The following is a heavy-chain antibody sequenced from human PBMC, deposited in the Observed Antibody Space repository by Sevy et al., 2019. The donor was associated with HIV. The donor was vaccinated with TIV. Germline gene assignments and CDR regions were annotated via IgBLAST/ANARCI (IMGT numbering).Heavy chain of an antibody. V-gene: IGHV3-23*01. J-gene: IGHJ4*02. CDR1: GFTFAKYS. Sequence: GGSLRLSCAASGFTFAKYSMSWVRQAPGKGLEWVSTFSFGSGRINYADSVKGRFTISRDDAKKTLFLQMNSLRAGDTATYFCAREGCTQPHDYWGQGTLVTVSS. CDR3: AREGCTQPHDY. D-gene: IGHD2-8*01. CDR2: FSFGSGRI.